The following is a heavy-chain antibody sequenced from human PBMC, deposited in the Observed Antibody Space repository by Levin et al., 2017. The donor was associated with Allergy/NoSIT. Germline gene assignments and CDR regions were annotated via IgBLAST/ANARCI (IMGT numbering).Heavy chain of an antibody. D-gene: IGHD2-2*01. Sequence: ASVKVSCEVSGFRLSDYWMSWVRQAPGKGLEWVANIKEDETEKYYVDSVKGRFTISRDNAETSLYLEMNSLRPEDTAVYYCTRNLVVPGAVPPPYYHYFDMEVWGKGTTVNVSS. CDR1: GFRLSDYW. CDR3: TRNLVVPGAVPPPYYHYFDMEV. J-gene: IGHJ6*03. CDR2: IKEDETEK. V-gene: IGHV3-7*04.